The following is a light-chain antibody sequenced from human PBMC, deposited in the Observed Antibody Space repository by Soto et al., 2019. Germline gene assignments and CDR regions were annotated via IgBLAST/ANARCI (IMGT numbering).Light chain of an antibody. V-gene: IGKV1-5*01. Sequence: DIQMTQSPSTLSASVGDRVTITCRASQSISSWLAWYQQKPGKAPNLLIYDASSLESGVPSRFSGSGSETEFTLTISSLQPDDFANYYCLQYDSYWAFGQGTKVEIK. J-gene: IGKJ1*01. CDR2: DAS. CDR1: QSISSW. CDR3: LQYDSYWA.